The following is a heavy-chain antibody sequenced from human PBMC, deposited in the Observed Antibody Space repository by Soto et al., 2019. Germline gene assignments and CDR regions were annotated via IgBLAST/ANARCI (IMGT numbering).Heavy chain of an antibody. CDR1: GFPFSTYA. CDR3: AKDLDATVFSLDS. D-gene: IGHD2-2*01. J-gene: IGHJ4*02. Sequence: GGSPRLSCAASGFPFSTYAMSWVRQAPGKGLDWVSTIMHSGASTYYPDVMMGRFTIARDYSKNSVYLLMNMLRAEDTVVYYCAKDLDATVFSLDSWGQGTLVTVSS. V-gene: IGHV3-23*01. CDR2: IMHSGAST.